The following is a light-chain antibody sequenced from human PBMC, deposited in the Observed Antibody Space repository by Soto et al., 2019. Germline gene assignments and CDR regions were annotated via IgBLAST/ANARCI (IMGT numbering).Light chain of an antibody. V-gene: IGKV2-28*01. J-gene: IGKJ4*01. CDR1: QSLLHSNGYNY. CDR3: MQALQTPLT. CDR2: LGS. Sequence: DIVMTQSPLSLPVTPGEPASISCRSSQSLLHSNGYNYLDWYLQKPGQSPQLLIYLGSNRASGVPDRFSGSGSGTDFTLKIRRVEAEYVGVYYCMQALQTPLTFGGGTKVEIK.